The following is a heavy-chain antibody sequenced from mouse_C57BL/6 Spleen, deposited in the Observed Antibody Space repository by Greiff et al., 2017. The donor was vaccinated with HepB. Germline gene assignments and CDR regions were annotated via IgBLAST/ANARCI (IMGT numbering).Heavy chain of an antibody. V-gene: IGHV1-72*01. J-gene: IGHJ4*01. CDR1: GYTFTSYW. CDR2: IDPNSGGT. D-gene: IGHD1-1*01. CDR3: ARSDYYGSSGLYYAMDY. Sequence: VQLQQSGAELVKPGASVKLSCKASGYTFTSYWMHWVKQRPGRGLEWIGRIDPNSGGTKYNEKFKSKATLTVDKPSSTAYMQLSSLTSEDSSVYYCARSDYYGSSGLYYAMDYWGQGTSVTVSS.